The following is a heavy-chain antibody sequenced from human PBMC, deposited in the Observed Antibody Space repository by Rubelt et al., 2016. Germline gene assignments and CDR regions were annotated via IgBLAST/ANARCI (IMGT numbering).Heavy chain of an antibody. V-gene: IGHV1-2*01. CDR1: GYTFTSYA. CDR3: ARGSWFRGAFDI. CDR2: INPNRGGT. Sequence: QVQLVQSGAEVKKPGASVKVSCKASGYTFTSYAMHWVRQAPGQRLEWMGWINPNRGGTTYAQKFQGGVTSDRETSISTAYMELGRLRSDDTAVYYCARGSWFRGAFDIWGQGTMVTVSS. J-gene: IGHJ3*02. D-gene: IGHD6-13*01.